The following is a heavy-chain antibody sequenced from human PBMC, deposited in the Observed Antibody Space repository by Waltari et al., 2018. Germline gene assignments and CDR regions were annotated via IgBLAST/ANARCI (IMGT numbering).Heavy chain of an antibody. CDR3: ASPYYYDSSGQYYFDY. V-gene: IGHV4-39*07. Sequence: QLQLQESGPGLVKPSETLSLTCTVSGGSISSRSYYWGWIRHPPGKGLEWIGSIYYSGSTYYNPSLKSRVTISVDTSKNQFSLKLSSVTAADTAVYYCASPYYYDSSGQYYFDYWGQGTLVTVSS. CDR1: GGSISSRSYY. D-gene: IGHD3-22*01. CDR2: IYYSGST. J-gene: IGHJ4*02.